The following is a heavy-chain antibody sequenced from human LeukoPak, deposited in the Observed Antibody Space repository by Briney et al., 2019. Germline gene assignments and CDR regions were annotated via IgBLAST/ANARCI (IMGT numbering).Heavy chain of an antibody. J-gene: IGHJ6*03. CDR3: ARDKPGFLEGDMDV. V-gene: IGHV3-53*01. Sequence: GGSLRLSCAASGFIVSGHYMSWVRQAPGEGLEWVSLIYTSGTTTYADCVKGRFTISRDPSKNTLFLQMNRLRVEDTAVYYCARDKPGFLEGDMDVWGIGTTVTVSS. CDR2: IYTSGTT. D-gene: IGHD3-3*01. CDR1: GFIVSGHY.